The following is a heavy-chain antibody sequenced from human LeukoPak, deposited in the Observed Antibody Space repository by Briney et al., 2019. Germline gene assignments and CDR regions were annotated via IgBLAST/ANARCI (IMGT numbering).Heavy chain of an antibody. D-gene: IGHD2-15*01. CDR1: GGSISSSSYY. V-gene: IGHV4-39*01. CDR3: ARVVVVAATRLYFDY. J-gene: IGHJ4*02. Sequence: SETLSLTCTVSGGSISSSSYYWGWIRQPPGKGLEWIGSIYYSGSTYYNPSLKSRVTISVDTSKNQFSQKLSSVTAADTAVYYCARVVVVAATRLYFDYWGQGTLVTVSS. CDR2: IYYSGST.